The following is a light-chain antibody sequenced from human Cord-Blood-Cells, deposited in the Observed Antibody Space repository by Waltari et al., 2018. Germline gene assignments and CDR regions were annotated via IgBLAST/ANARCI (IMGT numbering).Light chain of an antibody. V-gene: IGKV1-39*01. CDR1: QSISSY. Sequence: DIQMTQSPSSLSASVGDRVTITCRASQSISSYLNWYQQKPGKVPKLLIYAASSLQSGVPSRFSGSGSGTDFTLTISSLQPEDFATYYCQQSYSTPRTGFGPGTKVDIK. CDR3: QQSYSTPRTG. J-gene: IGKJ3*01. CDR2: AAS.